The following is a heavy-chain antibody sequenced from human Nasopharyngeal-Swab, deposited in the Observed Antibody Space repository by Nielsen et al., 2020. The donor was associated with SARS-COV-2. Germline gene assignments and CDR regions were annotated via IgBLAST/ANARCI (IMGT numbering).Heavy chain of an antibody. J-gene: IGHJ4*02. Sequence: GESLKISCVASGVIFRNYWMHWVRQAPGKGLVWVSRVNEDGSRTDYADSVKGRFTISRDNAKNTLYLQMNSLRVEDTAVYYCARDRGLEYYDYWGQGTLVTVSS. CDR1: GVIFRNYW. V-gene: IGHV3-74*01. CDR2: VNEDGSRT. CDR3: ARDRGLEYYDY. D-gene: IGHD1-1*01.